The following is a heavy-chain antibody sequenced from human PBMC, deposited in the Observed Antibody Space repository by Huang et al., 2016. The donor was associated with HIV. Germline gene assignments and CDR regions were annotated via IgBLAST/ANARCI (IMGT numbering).Heavy chain of an antibody. CDR3: ARQGGDCTSISCYLSWFDP. Sequence: QLQLQESGPGLVKPSQTLSLTCPVFGGSVSSSNYYWAWVRQTPGKGLELIGSIHHSGTAYYNRSLKSRVSMIVDKSKNQFSLEVTSATAADSAIYYCARQGGDCTSISCYLSWFDPWGQGTLVTVSS. CDR2: IHHSGTA. V-gene: IGHV4-39*01. J-gene: IGHJ5*02. CDR1: GGSVSSSNYY. D-gene: IGHD2-2*01.